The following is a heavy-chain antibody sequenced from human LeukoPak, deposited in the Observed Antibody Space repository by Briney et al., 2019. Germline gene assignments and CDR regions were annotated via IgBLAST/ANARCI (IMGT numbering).Heavy chain of an antibody. CDR3: VRDKNWAFDY. J-gene: IGHJ4*02. V-gene: IGHV3-48*01. CDR2: ITGDNSII. D-gene: IGHD7-27*01. Sequence: GGSLRLSCAASGFTFSSYSMNWVRQAPGKGLEWLSYITGDNSIISYVDSVKGRFTISRDNAQNSLYLQMNSLRAEDTAVYFCVRDKNWAFDYWGQGTPVTVSS. CDR1: GFTFSSYS.